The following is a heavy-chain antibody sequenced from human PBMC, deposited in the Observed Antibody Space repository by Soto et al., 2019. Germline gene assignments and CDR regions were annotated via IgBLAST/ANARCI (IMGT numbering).Heavy chain of an antibody. CDR3: ASGYYYDSSGYYPAEYFQH. V-gene: IGHV1-69*01. Sequence: QVQLVQSGAEVKKPGSSVKVSCKASGGTFSSYAISWVRQAPGQGLEWMGGIIPFFATANYAQKFQGRVTITADESTSTAYMELSSLRSEDTAVYYCASGYYYDSSGYYPAEYFQHWGQGILVTVSS. CDR1: GGTFSSYA. CDR2: IIPFFATA. D-gene: IGHD3-22*01. J-gene: IGHJ1*01.